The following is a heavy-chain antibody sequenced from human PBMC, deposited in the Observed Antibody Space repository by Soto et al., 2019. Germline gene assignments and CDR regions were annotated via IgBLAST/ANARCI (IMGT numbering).Heavy chain of an antibody. V-gene: IGHV1-18*01. J-gene: IGHJ5*02. CDR3: AQSRAAAGTWWFDP. CDR1: GYTFTSYG. CDR2: ISAYNGNT. Sequence: ASVTVSCQASGYTFTSYGISWVRQAPGQGLEWVGWISAYNGNTNYAQKLQGRVTMTTDTSTSTAYMELRSLRSDDTAVYYCAQSRAAAGTWWFDPWGQGTLVTVSS. D-gene: IGHD6-13*01.